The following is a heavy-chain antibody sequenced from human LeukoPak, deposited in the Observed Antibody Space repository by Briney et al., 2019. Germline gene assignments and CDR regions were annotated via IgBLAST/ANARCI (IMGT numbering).Heavy chain of an antibody. CDR1: GGSIGSYF. D-gene: IGHD2-8*02. J-gene: IGHJ4*02. CDR3: ARDLVANRYFDH. Sequence: SETLSLTCTLSGGSIGSYFWSWIRQPPGKGLEWIGHIYYGGSTNYNPSLKSRVTISMDTSKKQFSLKVTSVTAADTAVYYCARDLVANRYFDHWGQGTLVTVSS. V-gene: IGHV4-59*01. CDR2: IYYGGST.